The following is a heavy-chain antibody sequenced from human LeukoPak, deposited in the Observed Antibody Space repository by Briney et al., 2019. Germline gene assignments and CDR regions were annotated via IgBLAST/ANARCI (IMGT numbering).Heavy chain of an antibody. J-gene: IGHJ6*03. CDR1: GGSFSGYY. CDR2: INHSGST. Sequence: SETLSLTCAVYGGSFSGYYWSWIRQPPGKGLEWIGEINHSGSTNYNPSLKSRVTISVDTSKNKFSLKLSSVTAADTAVYYCARDWQADYYYYMDVWGKGTTVTVSS. V-gene: IGHV4-34*01. D-gene: IGHD1-1*01. CDR3: ARDWQADYYYYMDV.